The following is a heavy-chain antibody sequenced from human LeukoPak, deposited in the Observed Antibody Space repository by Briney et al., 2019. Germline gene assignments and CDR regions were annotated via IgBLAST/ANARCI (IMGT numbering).Heavy chain of an antibody. J-gene: IGHJ6*02. Sequence: TSETLSLTCTVSGGSISTYYWSWIRQPPGKTLEWIGYIYYTGSTDYNPSLKSRVTMSVDTSKNQFSLKLSSVTAADTAVYYCARGLYSSSSGYYYYGMDVWGQGTTVTVSS. D-gene: IGHD6-6*01. CDR2: IYYTGST. V-gene: IGHV4-59*01. CDR3: ARGLYSSSSGYYYYGMDV. CDR1: GGSISTYY.